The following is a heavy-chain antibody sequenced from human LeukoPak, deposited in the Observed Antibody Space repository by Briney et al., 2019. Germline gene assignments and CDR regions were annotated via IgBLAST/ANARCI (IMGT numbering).Heavy chain of an antibody. CDR3: SRESGAFSPFGY. CDR1: GGSISSTNW. V-gene: IGHV4-4*02. Sequence: PSGTLSLTCGVSGGSISSTNWWSWVRQPPGQGLEWIGEISLSGVTNYNPSLKSRVTMSLYRSTNHLSLTLTSVTAADTAVYYCSRESGAFSPFGYWGQGTLVTVSS. J-gene: IGHJ4*02. D-gene: IGHD1-26*01. CDR2: ISLSGVT.